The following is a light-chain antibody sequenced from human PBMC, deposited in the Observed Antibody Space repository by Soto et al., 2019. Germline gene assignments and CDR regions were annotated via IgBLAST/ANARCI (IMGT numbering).Light chain of an antibody. CDR1: DSNIGAGFD. CDR3: QSYDSSLSGLYV. J-gene: IGLJ1*01. Sequence: QSVLAQPPSVSGAPGQRVAISCTGSDSNIGAGFDVHWYQQLPGTAPRLLIYGNNKRPSGVPDLFSGSKSATSASLAITGLQAEDEAEYYCQSYDSSLSGLYVFGTGTKLTVL. V-gene: IGLV1-40*01. CDR2: GNN.